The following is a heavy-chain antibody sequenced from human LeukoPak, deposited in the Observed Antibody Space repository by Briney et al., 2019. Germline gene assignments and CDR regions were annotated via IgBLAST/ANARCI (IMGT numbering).Heavy chain of an antibody. CDR1: GYTFTSYY. Sequence: GASVKVSCKAAGYTFTSYYMHWVRQAPGQGLEWMGIINPSGGSTSYAQKFQGRVTMTRDMSTSTVYMELSSLRSEDTAVYYCARDCGGEIPAFDIWGQGTMVTVSS. D-gene: IGHD2-21*01. CDR2: INPSGGST. CDR3: ARDCGGEIPAFDI. J-gene: IGHJ3*02. V-gene: IGHV1-46*01.